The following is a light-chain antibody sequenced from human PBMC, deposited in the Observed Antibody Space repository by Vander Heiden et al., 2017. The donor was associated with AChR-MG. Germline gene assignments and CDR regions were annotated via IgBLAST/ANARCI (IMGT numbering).Light chain of an antibody. Sequence: QSPLTQPRSVPGSPGQSVTISCTGTSSDVGGYNHVSWYQQHPGKAPKLMIYEVSKRPSGVPARFSGSKSGNTASLTISGLQAEDEADYYCCSYAGSYTFVFGGGTKLTVL. J-gene: IGLJ2*01. V-gene: IGLV2-11*01. CDR3: CSYAGSYTFV. CDR2: EVS. CDR1: SSDVGGYNH.